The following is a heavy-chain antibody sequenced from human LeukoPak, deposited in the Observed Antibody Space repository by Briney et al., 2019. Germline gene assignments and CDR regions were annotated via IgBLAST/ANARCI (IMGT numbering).Heavy chain of an antibody. V-gene: IGHV4-31*03. CDR2: IYYSGST. CDR1: GGSISSGGYY. CDR3: ARVRYCSSTSCYPRFDP. Sequence: TLSLTCIVSGGSISSGGYYWSWIRQHPGKGPEWIGYIYYSGSTYYNPSLKSRVTISVDTSKNQFSLKLSSVTAADTAVYYCARVRYCSSTSCYPRFDPWGQGTLVTVSS. J-gene: IGHJ5*02. D-gene: IGHD2-2*01.